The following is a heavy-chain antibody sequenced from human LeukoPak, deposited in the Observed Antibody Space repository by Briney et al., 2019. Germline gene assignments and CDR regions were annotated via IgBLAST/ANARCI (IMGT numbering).Heavy chain of an antibody. CDR1: GFTVITND. D-gene: IGHD1-14*01. CDR2: LYSDGNT. V-gene: IGHV3-53*01. J-gene: IGHJ4*02. CDR3: ARGVEPLAANTLAY. Sequence: PGGSLRLSCAASGFTVITNDMTWVRQAPGKGLEWVSVLYSDGNTKYADSVQGRFTISRDNSKNTLYLEMNSLGPDDTAVYYCARGVEPLAANTLAYWGQGTLVIVSS.